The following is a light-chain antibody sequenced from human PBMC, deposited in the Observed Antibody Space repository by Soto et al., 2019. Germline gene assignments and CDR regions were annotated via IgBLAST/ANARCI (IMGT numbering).Light chain of an antibody. CDR1: QTISNT. CDR2: AAS. J-gene: IGKJ4*01. V-gene: IGKV3-15*01. CDR3: QYYNNWLGT. Sequence: EVVMTQSPATLSVSPGERVTLSCRANQTISNTLAWYQQKPGQAPRLLIYAASTRATGVPARFSGSGSGTEFTLTISSLRSEDFTIYYCQYYNNWLGTFGGGTKVDIK.